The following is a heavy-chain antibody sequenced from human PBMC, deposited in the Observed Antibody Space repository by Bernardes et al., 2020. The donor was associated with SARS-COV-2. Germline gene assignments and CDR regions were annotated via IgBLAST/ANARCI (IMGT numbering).Heavy chain of an antibody. CDR3: ARGRWELPTNYYFDY. J-gene: IGHJ4*02. CDR1: GGTFSSYA. Sequence: SVKVSCKASGGTFSSYAISWVRQAPGQGLEWMGGIIPIFGTANYAQKFQGRVTITADESTGTAYMELSSLRSEDTAVYYCARGRWELPTNYYFDYWGQGTLVTVSS. D-gene: IGHD1-26*01. CDR2: IIPIFGTA. V-gene: IGHV1-69*13.